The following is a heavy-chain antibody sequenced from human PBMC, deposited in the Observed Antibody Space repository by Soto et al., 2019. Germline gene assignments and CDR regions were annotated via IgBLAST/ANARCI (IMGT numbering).Heavy chain of an antibody. Sequence: ASVNVSFKVSGYTLTELSMHCVRQAPGKWLEWMGGFDPEDGETIYAQKFQGRVTMTEDTSKETAYMELSSLRSEDTAVYYCATDCNYYDIGGGYWAHGTLVTVSS. CDR1: GYTLTELS. J-gene: IGHJ4*01. V-gene: IGHV1-24*01. CDR3: ATDCNYYDIGGGY. D-gene: IGHD3-22*01. CDR2: FDPEDGET.